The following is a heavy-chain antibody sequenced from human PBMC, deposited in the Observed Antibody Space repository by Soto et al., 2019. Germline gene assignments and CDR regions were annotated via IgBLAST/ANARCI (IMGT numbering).Heavy chain of an antibody. CDR2: IIPIFGTA. V-gene: IGHV1-69*13. CDR3: ASPRAYDSSGPLDY. CDR1: GGTFSSYA. D-gene: IGHD3-22*01. Sequence: ASVKVSCKASGGTFSSYAISWVQQAPGQGLEWMGGIIPIFGTANYAQKFQGRVTITADESTSTAYMELSSLRSEDTAVYYSASPRAYDSSGPLDYWGQGTLVTVSS. J-gene: IGHJ4*02.